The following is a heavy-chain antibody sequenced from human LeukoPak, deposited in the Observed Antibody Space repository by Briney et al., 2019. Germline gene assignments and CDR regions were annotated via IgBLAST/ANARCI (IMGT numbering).Heavy chain of an antibody. CDR1: GYTFTGYY. CDR3: ASSYDSSGRDAFDI. Sequence: ASVKVSCKASGYTFTGYYMHWVRQAPGQGLEWMGWINPNSGGTNYAQKFQGRVTMTRNTSISTAYMELSSLRSEDTAVYYCASSYDSSGRDAFDIWGQGTMVTVSS. D-gene: IGHD3-22*01. V-gene: IGHV1-2*02. J-gene: IGHJ3*02. CDR2: INPNSGGT.